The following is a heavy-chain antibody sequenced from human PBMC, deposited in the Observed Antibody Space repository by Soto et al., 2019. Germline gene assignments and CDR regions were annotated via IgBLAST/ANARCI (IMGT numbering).Heavy chain of an antibody. J-gene: IGHJ4*02. D-gene: IGHD2-21*01. CDR2: TAYIRTS. Sequence: SETVSLTCTVSRGSISSGPYYWNWIRQPPRNGLDWIGQTAYIRTSYYNPPLKRQVPRTIDTTNNQSTLKLTSETAADTAVDYCARYFPKVCVFIPFDYWGPGTLVTVSS. CDR3: ARYFPKVCVFIPFDY. CDR1: RGSISSGPYY. V-gene: IGHV4-30-4*01.